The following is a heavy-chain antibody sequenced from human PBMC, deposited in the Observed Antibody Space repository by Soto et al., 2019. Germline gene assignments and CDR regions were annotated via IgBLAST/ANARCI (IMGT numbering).Heavy chain of an antibody. D-gene: IGHD2-15*01. J-gene: IGHJ4*02. CDR1: GYTFTTYP. CDR3: ARDLGGWPDY. CDR2: IDPGNGKT. Sequence: PSVKVSCKASGYTFTTYPMHWVRQAPGQRLEWVGWIDPGNGKTKYSQKFQGRVTITRDTSASTAYMELSSLRSEDTAVYYCARDLGGWPDYWGQGTLVTVSS. V-gene: IGHV1-3*01.